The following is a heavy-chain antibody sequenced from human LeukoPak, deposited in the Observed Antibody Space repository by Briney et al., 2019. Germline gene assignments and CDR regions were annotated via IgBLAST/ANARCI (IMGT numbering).Heavy chain of an antibody. Sequence: SETLSLTCAVYGGSFSGYYWSWIRQPPGKGLEWNGYVYYSGSTNYNPSFKSRVTISVDTSKKQFSLKLSSVTAADTAVYYCAREVAYSSGWYRFFDSWGQGTLVTVSS. D-gene: IGHD6-19*01. CDR3: AREVAYSSGWYRFFDS. CDR1: GGSFSGYY. J-gene: IGHJ4*02. V-gene: IGHV4-59*12. CDR2: VYYSGST.